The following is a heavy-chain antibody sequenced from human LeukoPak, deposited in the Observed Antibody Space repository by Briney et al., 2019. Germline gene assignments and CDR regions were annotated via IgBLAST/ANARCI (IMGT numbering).Heavy chain of an antibody. CDR2: INPNSGGT. V-gene: IGHV1-2*02. D-gene: IGHD6-13*01. J-gene: IGHJ4*02. Sequence: ASVKVSCKAFGYTFTGYYMHWVRQAPGQGLEWMGWINPNSGGTNYAQKFQGRVTMTRDTSIGTAYMELSRLRSDDTAVYYCARPSRSSWSAFDYWGQGTLVTVSS. CDR1: GYTFTGYY. CDR3: ARPSRSSWSAFDY.